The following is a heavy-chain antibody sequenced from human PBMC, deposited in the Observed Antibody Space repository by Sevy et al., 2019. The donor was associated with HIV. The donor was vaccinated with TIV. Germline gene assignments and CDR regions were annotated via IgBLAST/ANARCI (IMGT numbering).Heavy chain of an antibody. CDR3: ATGRQGATYGY. V-gene: IGHV3-30*03. CDR2: ISYDGSDK. Sequence: GGFLRLSCAASGFNFRIYAMHWVRQAPGKGLEWVAVISYDGSDKFYAESVKGRFTISRVNSKNMVFLQLNSLGGDDTAVYYCATGRQGATYGYWGQGTPVTVSS. CDR1: GFNFRIYA. D-gene: IGHD1-26*01. J-gene: IGHJ4*02.